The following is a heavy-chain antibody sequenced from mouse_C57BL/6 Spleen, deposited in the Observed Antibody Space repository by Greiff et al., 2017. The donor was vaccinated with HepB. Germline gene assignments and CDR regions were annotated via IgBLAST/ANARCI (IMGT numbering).Heavy chain of an antibody. Sequence: QVQLKQSGPELVKPGASVKISCKASGYAFSSSWMNWVKQRPGKGLEWIGRIYPGDGDTNYNGKFKGKATLTTDKSSSTAYMQISSLTSEDSAVYFCAREYYYGNWYFDVWGTGTTVTVSS. CDR3: AREYYYGNWYFDV. J-gene: IGHJ1*03. CDR2: IYPGDGDT. CDR1: GYAFSSSW. V-gene: IGHV1-82*01. D-gene: IGHD1-1*01.